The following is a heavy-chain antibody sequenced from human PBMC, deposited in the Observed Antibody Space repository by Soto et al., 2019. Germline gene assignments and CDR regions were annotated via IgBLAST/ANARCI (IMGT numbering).Heavy chain of an antibody. CDR3: ARGDFTMFRGAASH. CDR1: GASISSGDYY. V-gene: IGHV4-30-4*01. D-gene: IGHD3-10*01. J-gene: IGHJ4*02. Sequence: QVQLQESGPGLVKPSQTLSLTCTVSGASISSGDYYWSWIRQPPGKGLEWIGDIYNRGNTYYTPALESRGTISRDTSKHHFSLNLGSVTAADTAVYFCARGDFTMFRGAASHWGQGTLVTVSS. CDR2: IYNRGNT.